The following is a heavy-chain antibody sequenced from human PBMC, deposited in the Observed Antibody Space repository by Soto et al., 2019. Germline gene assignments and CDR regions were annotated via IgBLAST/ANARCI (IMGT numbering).Heavy chain of an antibody. J-gene: IGHJ4*02. V-gene: IGHV3-33*01. Sequence: GGSLRLSCAASGFTFSSYGMHWVRQAPGKGLEWVAVIWYDGSNKYYADSVKGRFTISRDNSKNTLYLQMNSLRAEDTAVYYCARDSPTYYDILTGYYLDYWGQGTLVTVSS. CDR1: GFTFSSYG. CDR3: ARDSPTYYDILTGYYLDY. D-gene: IGHD3-9*01. CDR2: IWYDGSNK.